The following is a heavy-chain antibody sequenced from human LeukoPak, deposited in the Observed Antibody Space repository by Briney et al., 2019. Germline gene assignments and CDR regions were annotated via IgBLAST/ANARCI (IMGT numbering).Heavy chain of an antibody. CDR3: ARFQVLRFLEWLDY. J-gene: IGHJ4*02. CDR2: IYPGDSDT. Sequence: GKSLKISCKGSGYSFTSYWIGWVRQMPGKGLEWMGIIYPGDSDTRYSPSFQGQVTISADKSISTAYLQWSSLKASDTAMYYCARFQVLRFLEWLDYWGQGTLVSVSS. D-gene: IGHD3-3*01. CDR1: GYSFTSYW. V-gene: IGHV5-51*01.